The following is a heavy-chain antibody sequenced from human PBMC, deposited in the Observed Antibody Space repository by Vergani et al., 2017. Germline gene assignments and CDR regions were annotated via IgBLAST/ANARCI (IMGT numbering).Heavy chain of an antibody. CDR3: ARGCTAIALRPDAFDI. Sequence: EVQLVESGGGLVKPGGSLRLSCAASGFTFSSYSMNWVRQAPGKGLEWVSSISSSSSYIYYADSVKGRFTISRDNAKNSLYLQMNSLRAEDTAVYYCARGCTAIALRPDAFDIWGQGTMVTVSS. CDR1: GFTFSSYS. D-gene: IGHD5-18*01. CDR2: ISSSSSYI. J-gene: IGHJ3*02. V-gene: IGHV3-21*01.